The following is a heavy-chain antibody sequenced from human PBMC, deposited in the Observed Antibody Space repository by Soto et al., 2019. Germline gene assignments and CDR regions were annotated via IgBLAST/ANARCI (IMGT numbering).Heavy chain of an antibody. CDR1: GFTFSSYA. D-gene: IGHD6-6*01. V-gene: IGHV3-30-3*01. CDR2: ISYDGSNK. J-gene: IGHJ6*02. Sequence: GGSLRLSCAASGFTFSSYAMHWVRQAPGKGLEWVAVISYDGSNKYYADSVKGRFTISRDNSKNTLYLQMNSLRAEDTAVYYCARDDSVALAARTYYYCGMDVWGQGTTVTV. CDR3: ARDDSVALAARTYYYCGMDV.